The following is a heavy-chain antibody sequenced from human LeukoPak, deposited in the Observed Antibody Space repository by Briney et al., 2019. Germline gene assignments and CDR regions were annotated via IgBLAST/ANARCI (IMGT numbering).Heavy chain of an antibody. D-gene: IGHD4-17*01. V-gene: IGHV4-59*01. CDR1: GGSIRSYY. J-gene: IGHJ4*02. CDR3: ARTGSTVTMLYPFDH. CDR2: IYYSGST. Sequence: SETLSLTCTVSGGSIRSYYWSWIRQPPGKGLEWIGYIYYSGSTNYNPSLKSRVSILVDTSKNQFSLKLSSVTAAGTAVYYCARTGSTVTMLYPFDHWGQGTLVTVSS.